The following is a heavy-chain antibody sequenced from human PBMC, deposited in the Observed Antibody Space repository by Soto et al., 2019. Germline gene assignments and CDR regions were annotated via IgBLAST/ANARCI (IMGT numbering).Heavy chain of an antibody. CDR2: ISSSGSTI. J-gene: IGHJ4*02. CDR1: GFTFSDYY. V-gene: IGHV3-11*01. Sequence: GGSLRLSCAASGFTFSDYYMSWIRQAPGKGLEWVSYISSSGSTIYYADSVRGRFTISRDNAKNSLYLQMNSLRAEDTAVYYCARDCVFLSTSCYKGGFDYWGQGTLVTVSS. CDR3: ARDCVFLSTSCYKGGFDY. D-gene: IGHD2-2*02.